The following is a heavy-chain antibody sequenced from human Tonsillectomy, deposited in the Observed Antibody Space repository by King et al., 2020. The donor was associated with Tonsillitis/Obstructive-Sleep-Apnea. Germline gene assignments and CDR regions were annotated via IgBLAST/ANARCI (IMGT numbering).Heavy chain of an antibody. V-gene: IGHV3-30*04. J-gene: IGHJ6*03. Sequence: VQLVESGGGVVQPGMSLRVSCAASGFTFSSYVVHWVRQAPGKGLEWVALISFDGSNKYYAGSVKGRFTISRDNSKNTLYLEMNSLGTEDTAVYYCARDGDNSRYMDVWGKGTTVTVSS. CDR2: ISFDGSNK. D-gene: IGHD4-23*01. CDR1: GFTFSSYV. CDR3: ARDGDNSRYMDV.